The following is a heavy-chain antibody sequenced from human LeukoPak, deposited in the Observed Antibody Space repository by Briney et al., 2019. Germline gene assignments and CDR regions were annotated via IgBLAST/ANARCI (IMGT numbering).Heavy chain of an antibody. CDR1: GGTFSSYA. CDR2: IIPIFGTA. V-gene: IGHV1-69*13. D-gene: IGHD3/OR15-3a*01. CDR3: ARHSRTWTGYIEPFDY. J-gene: IGHJ4*02. Sequence: GASVKVSCKASGGTFSSYAISWVRQAPGQGLEWMGGIIPIFGTANYAQKFQGRVTITADESTSTAYMELSSLRSEDTAVYYCARHSRTWTGYIEPFDYWGQGTLVTVSS.